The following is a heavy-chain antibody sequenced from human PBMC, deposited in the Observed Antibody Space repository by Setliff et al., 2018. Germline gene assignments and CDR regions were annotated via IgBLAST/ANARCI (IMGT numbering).Heavy chain of an antibody. D-gene: IGHD3-3*01. V-gene: IGHV4-39*07. CDR2: IYYSGST. J-gene: IGHJ4*02. Sequence: SETLSLTCTVSGGSISSSSYYWGWIRQPPGKGLEWIGSIYYSGSTYYNPSLKSRVTISVDTSKNQFSLKLSSVTAADTAVYYGARRATYYNFWSGYYDYWGQGTLVTVSS. CDR3: ARRATYYNFWSGYYDY. CDR1: GGSISSSSYY.